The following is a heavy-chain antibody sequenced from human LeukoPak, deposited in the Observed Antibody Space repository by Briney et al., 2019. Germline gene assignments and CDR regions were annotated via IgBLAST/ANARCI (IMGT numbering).Heavy chain of an antibody. Sequence: GGSLRLSCAASGFTFDDYGMSWVRQAPGKGLEWVSGINWNGGSTGYADSVKGRFTISRDNAKNSLYLQMNSLRAEDTALYYCARFEGGSHTGLWDYWGQGTLVTVSS. J-gene: IGHJ4*02. V-gene: IGHV3-20*04. CDR3: ARFEGGSHTGLWDY. D-gene: IGHD1-26*01. CDR1: GFTFDDYG. CDR2: INWNGGST.